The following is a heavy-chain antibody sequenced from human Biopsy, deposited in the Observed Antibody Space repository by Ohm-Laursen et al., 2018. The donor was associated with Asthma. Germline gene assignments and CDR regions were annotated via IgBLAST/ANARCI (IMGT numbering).Heavy chain of an antibody. D-gene: IGHD6-19*01. J-gene: IGHJ6*02. V-gene: IGHV1-69*13. Sequence: SVKISCKAPGGTFSNFAISWVRQAPGQGLEWPGGIMTVFGTTNYAQKFQGRVTITADESTSTAYMEVTSLRSEDTAIYYCARCQVGYSSGWSLLLKKIYYSGMDVWGQGTAVTVSS. CDR3: ARCQVGYSSGWSLLLKKIYYSGMDV. CDR2: IMTVFGTT. CDR1: GGTFSNFA.